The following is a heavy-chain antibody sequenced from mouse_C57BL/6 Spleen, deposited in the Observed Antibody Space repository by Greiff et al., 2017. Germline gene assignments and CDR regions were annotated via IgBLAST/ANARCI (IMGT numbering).Heavy chain of an antibody. Sequence: EVHLVESGPGMVKPSQSLSLTCTVTGYSITSGYDWHWIRHFPGNKLEWMGYISYSGSTNYNPSFKSRITITHDTSKNHFFLKLNSVTTEDTATYYCARGGGRGYAMDYWGQGTSVTVSS. J-gene: IGHJ4*01. CDR1: GYSITSGYD. V-gene: IGHV3-1*01. CDR2: ISYSGST. D-gene: IGHD3-3*01. CDR3: ARGGGRGYAMDY.